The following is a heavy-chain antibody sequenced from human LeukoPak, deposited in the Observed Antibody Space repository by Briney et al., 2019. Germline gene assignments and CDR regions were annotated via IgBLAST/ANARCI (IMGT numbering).Heavy chain of an antibody. D-gene: IGHD6-13*01. CDR3: ARDAAAADWFDP. V-gene: IGHV1-69*04. J-gene: IGHJ5*02. CDR2: IIPILGIA. CDR1: GGTFSSYA. Sequence: SVKVSCKASGGTFSSYAISWVRQAPGQGLEWMGRIIPILGIANYAQKFQGRVTITADKSPSTAYMELSSLRSEDTAVYYCARDAAAADWFDPWGQGTLVTVSS.